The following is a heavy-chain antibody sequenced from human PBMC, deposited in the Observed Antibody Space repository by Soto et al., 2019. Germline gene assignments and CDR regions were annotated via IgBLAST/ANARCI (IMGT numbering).Heavy chain of an antibody. CDR3: ARDEWLRSGNSGGWFDP. D-gene: IGHD3-3*01. V-gene: IGHV3-23*01. CDR2: ISGSGITT. CDR1: GFSFSNYA. J-gene: IGHJ5*02. Sequence: EVQLLESGGGLVQPGGSLRLSCAASGFSFSNYAMSWVRQAPGKGLEWVSAISGSGITTYYADSVKGRFTISRDNSKNTLYLQMNSLRAEDTAVYYCARDEWLRSGNSGGWFDPWGQGTLVTVSS.